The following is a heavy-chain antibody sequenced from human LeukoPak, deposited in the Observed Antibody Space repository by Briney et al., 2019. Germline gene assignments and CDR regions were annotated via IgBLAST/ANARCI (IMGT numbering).Heavy chain of an antibody. CDR1: GGTFSSYA. CDR2: IIPIFGTA. J-gene: IGHJ4*02. Sequence: ASVKVSCKAFGGTFSSYAISWVRQGPGQWLEWMGGIIPIFGTANYAQKFQGRVTITADESTSTAYMELSSLRSEDTAVYYCAREDILTGYIGYWGQGTLVTVSS. CDR3: AREDILTGYIGY. V-gene: IGHV1-69*01. D-gene: IGHD3-9*01.